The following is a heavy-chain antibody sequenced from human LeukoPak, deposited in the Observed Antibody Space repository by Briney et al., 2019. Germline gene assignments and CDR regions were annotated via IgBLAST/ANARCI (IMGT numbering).Heavy chain of an antibody. CDR2: ISGSGDYT. Sequence: GGSLRLSCEASGFTFSTYAMSWVRQAPGKGLEWVSIISGSGDYTNYADSVKGRFTISRDNSKNTFYVQMNSLRAEDTAVYYCAKGNRSGSENWGQGTLVTVSS. CDR3: AKGNRSGSEN. V-gene: IGHV3-23*01. CDR1: GFTFSTYA. J-gene: IGHJ4*02. D-gene: IGHD1-1*01.